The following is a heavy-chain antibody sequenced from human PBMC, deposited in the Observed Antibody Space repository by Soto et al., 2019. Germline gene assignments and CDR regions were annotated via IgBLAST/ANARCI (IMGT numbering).Heavy chain of an antibody. J-gene: IGHJ4*02. CDR2: ISVSGGGT. CDR1: AFTFNTYA. V-gene: IGHV3-23*01. D-gene: IGHD1-26*01. Sequence: EVQLLESGGGLVQPGGALRRSCAASAFTFNTYAMGWVRQAPGKGLEWVSAISVSGGGTYYADSVKGRFTISRDTSKNTLYLQMNSLRADDTAVYYCAKSGGASPYYFDYWGRGTLVTVSS. CDR3: AKSGGASPYYFDY.